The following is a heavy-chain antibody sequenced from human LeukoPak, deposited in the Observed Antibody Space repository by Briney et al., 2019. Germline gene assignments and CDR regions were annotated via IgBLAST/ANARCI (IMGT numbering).Heavy chain of an antibody. D-gene: IGHD3-3*02. V-gene: IGHV3-21*04. CDR3: ARININHILIDWFDP. J-gene: IGHJ5*02. Sequence: GGSLRLSCAASGFTFSSYSTNWVRQAPGKGLEWVSCVSSTSSFIYYADSVKGRFTISRDGSKNTVSLQMNSLRTEDTAVYYCARININHILIDWFDPWGQGTLVTVSS. CDR2: VSSTSSFI. CDR1: GFTFSSYS.